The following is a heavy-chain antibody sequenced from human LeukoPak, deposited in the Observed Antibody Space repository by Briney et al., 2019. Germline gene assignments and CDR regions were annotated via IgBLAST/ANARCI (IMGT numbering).Heavy chain of an antibody. CDR2: INHSGST. Sequence: SETLSLTCAVYGGSFSGYYWSWIRQPPGKGLEWIGEINHSGSTNYNPSLKSRVTISVDTSKNQFSLKLSSVTAADTAVYYCARARYCTNGVCYYYYYYYGMDVRGQGTTVTVSS. CDR1: GGSFSGYY. CDR3: ARARYCTNGVCYYYYYYYGMDV. D-gene: IGHD2-8*01. J-gene: IGHJ6*02. V-gene: IGHV4-34*01.